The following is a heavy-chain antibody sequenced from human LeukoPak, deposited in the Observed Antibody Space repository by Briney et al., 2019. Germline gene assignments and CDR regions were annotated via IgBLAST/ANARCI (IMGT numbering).Heavy chain of an antibody. Sequence: ASVKVSCKASRGTFSSYAISWVRQAPGQGLEWMGGIIPIFGTANYAQKFQGRVTITADESTSTAYMELSSLRSEDTAVYYCASAPSVLRFLEWLPPSDYYYMDVWGKGTTVTVSS. J-gene: IGHJ6*03. D-gene: IGHD3-3*01. CDR3: ASAPSVLRFLEWLPPSDYYYMDV. V-gene: IGHV1-69*13. CDR2: IIPIFGTA. CDR1: RGTFSSYA.